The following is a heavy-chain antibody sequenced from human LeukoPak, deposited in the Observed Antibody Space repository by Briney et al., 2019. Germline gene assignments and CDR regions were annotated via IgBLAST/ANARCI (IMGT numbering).Heavy chain of an antibody. CDR2: INPNSGGT. CDR3: ARDLPAYCGGDCYSDY. V-gene: IGHV1-2*02. J-gene: IGHJ4*02. Sequence: ASVKVSCKASGYTFTGYYMHWVRQAPGQGLEWMGWINPNSGGTNYAQKFQGRATMTRDTSISTAYMELSRLRSDDTAVYYCARDLPAYCGGDCYSDYWGQGTLVTVSS. CDR1: GYTFTGYY. D-gene: IGHD2-21*02.